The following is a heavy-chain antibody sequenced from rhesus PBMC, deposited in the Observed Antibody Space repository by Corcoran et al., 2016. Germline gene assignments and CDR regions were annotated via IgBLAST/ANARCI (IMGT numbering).Heavy chain of an antibody. CDR2: ISGRGGST. D-gene: IGHD1-1-1*01. CDR1: DGSLRRHY. J-gene: IGHJ4*01. Sequence: LPLQASGPGLVQPSETLSLTCAVPDGSLRRHYWNWIPQPPGTGLAWIGRISGRGGSTDYNPSLKRRVTIATDTSKSQFSLKLSSVTAADTAGYYCARDEYTWNYFDYWGQGVLVTVSS. CDR3: ARDEYTWNYFDY. V-gene: IGHV4-173*01.